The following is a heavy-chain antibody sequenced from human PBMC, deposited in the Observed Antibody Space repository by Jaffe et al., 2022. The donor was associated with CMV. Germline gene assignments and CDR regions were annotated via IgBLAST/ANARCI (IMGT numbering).Heavy chain of an antibody. D-gene: IGHD3-16*01. CDR1: GFTFSNYW. Sequence: EVQLVESGGGLVQPGGSLRLSCAASGFTFSNYWMTWVRQAPGKGLEWVANIKQDGSEKYYVDSVKGRFTISRDNTKDSLYLQMNGLRAEDTAVYYCARDLAYWGQGTLVTASS. V-gene: IGHV3-7*03. CDR2: IKQDGSEK. CDR3: ARDLAY. J-gene: IGHJ4*02.